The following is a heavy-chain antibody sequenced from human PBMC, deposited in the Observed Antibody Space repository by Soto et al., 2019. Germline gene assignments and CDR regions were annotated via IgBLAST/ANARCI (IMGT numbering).Heavy chain of an antibody. V-gene: IGHV3-30*18. Sequence: GGSLRLSCAASGFTFSSYGMHWVRQAPGKGLEWVAVISCDGSNKYYADSVKGRFTISRDNSKNTLYLQMNSLRAEDTAVYYCAKDLGYCTNGVCYSSDDWGQGTLVTV. CDR1: GFTFSSYG. D-gene: IGHD2-8*01. CDR3: AKDLGYCTNGVCYSSDD. CDR2: ISCDGSNK. J-gene: IGHJ4*02.